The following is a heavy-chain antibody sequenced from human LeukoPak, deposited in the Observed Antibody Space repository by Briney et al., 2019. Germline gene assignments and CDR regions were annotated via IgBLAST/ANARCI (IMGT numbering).Heavy chain of an antibody. CDR3: ARGEWSSSPFDY. Sequence: GGSLRLSCAASGFTFSTYSMNWVRQAPGKGLEWISFISTSSIYIYYADSVKGRFTISRDNARNSLYLQMNSLRAEDTTVYYCARGEWSSSPFDYWGQGTLVTVSS. D-gene: IGHD6-6*01. CDR1: GFTFSTYS. J-gene: IGHJ4*02. CDR2: ISTSSIYI. V-gene: IGHV3-21*01.